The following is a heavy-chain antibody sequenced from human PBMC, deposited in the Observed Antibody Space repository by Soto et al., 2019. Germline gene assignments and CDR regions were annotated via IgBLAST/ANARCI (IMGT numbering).Heavy chain of an antibody. V-gene: IGHV1-2*02. J-gene: IGHJ4*02. CDR2: IDPKSGGT. D-gene: IGHD5-12*01. Sequence: KLVQSGAEVKKPGASVRVSCKTSGPTFIAYYIHWVRQAPGQGLEWMGWIDPKSGGTTYAQKFLGRVTMTSDTSINTAYMDLNRLTSDDTAVYYCARVSVDVPEWGQGTLITVSS. CDR1: GPTFIAYY. CDR3: ARVSVDVPE.